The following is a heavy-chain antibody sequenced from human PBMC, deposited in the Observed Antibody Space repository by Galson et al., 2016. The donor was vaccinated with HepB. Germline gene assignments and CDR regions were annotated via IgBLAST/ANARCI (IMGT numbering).Heavy chain of an antibody. Sequence: SVKVSCKASGGTFRRYGRFGVSWVRQGPGQGLEWMGGIIPIIGTTYYAQRFQGRVTITADESTSTSYMEVISLRSEDTAVYYCARTLWFGEGRGVYHNWFDSWGRGTLVTVSS. CDR2: IIPIIGTT. CDR1: GGTFRRYG. CDR3: ARTLWFGEGRGVYHNWFDS. J-gene: IGHJ5*01. V-gene: IGHV1-69*13. D-gene: IGHD3-10*01.